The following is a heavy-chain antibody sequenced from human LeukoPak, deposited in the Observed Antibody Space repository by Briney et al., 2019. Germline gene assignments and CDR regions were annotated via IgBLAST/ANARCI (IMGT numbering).Heavy chain of an antibody. D-gene: IGHD4-17*01. V-gene: IGHV3-30*02. CDR2: IRLDGSYK. CDR3: AKVGYGDYYFDY. CDR1: GFTFSNYG. J-gene: IGHJ4*02. Sequence: GGSLRLSCAVSGFTFSNYGMHWVRQAPGKGLEWVAFIRLDGSYKYYADSVKGRFTISRDNSKNTLYLQMNSLRAEDTAVFYCAKVGYGDYYFDYWGQGTLVTVSS.